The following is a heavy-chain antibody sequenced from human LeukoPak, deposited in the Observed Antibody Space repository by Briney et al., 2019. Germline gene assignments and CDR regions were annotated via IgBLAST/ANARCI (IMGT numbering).Heavy chain of an antibody. J-gene: IGHJ4*02. V-gene: IGHV4-31*03. CDR2: IYYSGST. Sequence: SEALSLTCTVSDGSISSGGYYWSWIRQHPGKGLEWIGYIYYSGSTYYNPSLKSRVTISVDTSKNQFSLKLSSVTAADTAVYYCAGLYSGSYPYRRSFDYWGQGTLVTVSS. CDR1: DGSISSGGYY. CDR3: AGLYSGSYPYRRSFDY. D-gene: IGHD1-26*01.